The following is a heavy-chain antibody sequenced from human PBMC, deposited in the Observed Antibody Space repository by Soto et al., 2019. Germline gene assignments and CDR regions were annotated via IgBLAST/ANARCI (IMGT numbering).Heavy chain of an antibody. CDR1: GGTFSSYA. CDR2: IIPIFGTA. Sequence: GASVKVSCKASGGTFSSYAISWVRQAPGQGLEWMGGIIPIFGTANYAQKFQGRVTITADESTSTAYMELSSLRSEDTAVYYCARTVGVTAILYYFDYWGQGTLVTVSS. CDR3: ARTVGVTAILYYFDY. V-gene: IGHV1-69*13. D-gene: IGHD2-21*02. J-gene: IGHJ4*02.